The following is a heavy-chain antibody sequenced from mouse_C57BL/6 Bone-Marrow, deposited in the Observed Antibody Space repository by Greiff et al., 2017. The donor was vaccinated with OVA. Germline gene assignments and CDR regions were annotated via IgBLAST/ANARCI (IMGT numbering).Heavy chain of an antibody. D-gene: IGHD3-1*01. CDR2: IYPGDGDT. J-gene: IGHJ4*01. V-gene: IGHV1-82*01. CDR3: AAPGPYYAMDY. Sequence: VQLQQSGPELVKPGASVKISCKASGYAFSSSWMNWVKQRPGKGLEWIGRIYPGDGDTNYNGKFKGKATLTADKSSSTAYMQLSSLTSEDAAVYFCAAPGPYYAMDYWGQGTSVTVSA. CDR1: GYAFSSSW.